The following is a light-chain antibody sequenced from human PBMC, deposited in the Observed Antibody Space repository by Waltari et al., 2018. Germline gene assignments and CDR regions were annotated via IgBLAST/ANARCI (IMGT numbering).Light chain of an antibody. J-gene: IGLJ2*01. Sequence: SYELTQPPSVSVSPGQTASITCYGDKLGDKYACWYQQKPGQSPLLVIYQDSKRPSGIPERFSGSNSGNTATLTISGTQAMDEADYYCQAWDSSTARVVFGGGTKLTVL. CDR3: QAWDSSTARVV. V-gene: IGLV3-1*01. CDR2: QDS. CDR1: KLGDKY.